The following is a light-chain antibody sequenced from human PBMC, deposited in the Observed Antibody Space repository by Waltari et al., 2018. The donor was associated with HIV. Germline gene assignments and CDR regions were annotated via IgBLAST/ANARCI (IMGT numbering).Light chain of an antibody. J-gene: IGLJ3*02. CDR1: SSDVGGYNY. V-gene: IGLV2-8*01. CDR3: NSYAGSNNWV. CDR2: EVS. Sequence: QSALPQPPSASGSPGQSVTISCTGTSSDVGGYNYFSWYQQHPGKAPKLMIYEVSKRPSGVPDRFSGSKSGNTASLTVSGLQAEDEADYYCNSYAGSNNWVFGGGTKLTVL.